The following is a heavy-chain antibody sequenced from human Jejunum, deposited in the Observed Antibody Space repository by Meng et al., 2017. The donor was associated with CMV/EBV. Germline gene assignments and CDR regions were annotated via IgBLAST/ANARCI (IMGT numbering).Heavy chain of an antibody. CDR3: VRMFYFGSGSSWDMDV. D-gene: IGHD3-10*01. V-gene: IGHV3-72*01. J-gene: IGHJ6*02. CDR1: DHG. Sequence: DHGMEWVRPAPGGGLEWVGVTRRKDQKSTTEYAASMKGRFTVSRDDSKNSLYLQMNSLQTEDSAVYYCVRMFYFGSGSSWDMDVWGQGTTVTVSS. CDR2: TRRKDQKSTT.